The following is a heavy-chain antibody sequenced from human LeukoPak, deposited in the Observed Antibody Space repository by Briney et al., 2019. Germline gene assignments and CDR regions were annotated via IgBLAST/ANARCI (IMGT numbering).Heavy chain of an antibody. CDR2: ITSSRIYI. Sequence: PGGSLRLSCAASGFTFSTYSMNWVRQAPGKGLEWVSSITSSRIYIYYADSVKGRLTISRDNPKNSLYLQMNSLRAEDTALYYCAKDWSYSGWAYYFDYWGQGTLVTVSS. CDR3: AKDWSYSGWAYYFDY. D-gene: IGHD6-19*01. V-gene: IGHV3-21*01. CDR1: GFTFSTYS. J-gene: IGHJ4*02.